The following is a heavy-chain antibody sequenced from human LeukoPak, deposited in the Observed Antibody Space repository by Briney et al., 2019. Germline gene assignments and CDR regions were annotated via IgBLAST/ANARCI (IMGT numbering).Heavy chain of an antibody. CDR2: IYYSET. V-gene: IGHV4-59*08. CDR3: ARTQGWGTVRTGYYYGMDV. J-gene: IGHJ6*02. D-gene: IGHD4-11*01. CDR1: GGSISGSY. Sequence: SPETRSLTCTVSGGSISGSYWSWIRQPPGKGLEWIGYIYYSETYYNPSLKSRVTISLDTSKNQFSLNLRFVTAADTAVYFCARTQGWGTVRTGYYYGMDVWGQGTTVTVSS.